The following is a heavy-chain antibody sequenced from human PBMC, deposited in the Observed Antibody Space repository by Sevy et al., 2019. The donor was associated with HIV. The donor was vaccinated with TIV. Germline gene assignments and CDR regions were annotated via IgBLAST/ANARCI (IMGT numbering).Heavy chain of an antibody. CDR3: ATDPTYYDFWAGYYTGCFDS. D-gene: IGHD3-3*01. Sequence: GGSLRLSCVGSGFRFSGYYMNWIRQAPGKGLEWVSSISGTGNNNYYTDSVKGRFTISRDNAKNSLYLEMNSLRVDDTAVYYCATDPTYYDFWAGYYTGCFDSWGQGTLVTVSS. CDR2: ISGTGNNN. CDR1: GFRFSGYY. J-gene: IGHJ5*01. V-gene: IGHV3-11*01.